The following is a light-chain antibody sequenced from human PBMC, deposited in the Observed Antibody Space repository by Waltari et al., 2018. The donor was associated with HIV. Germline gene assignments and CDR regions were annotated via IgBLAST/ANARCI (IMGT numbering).Light chain of an antibody. V-gene: IGLV1-47*01. J-gene: IGLJ1*01. Sequence: QSVLSQPPSMSGAPGQRVTLPCSGNTSNIGANYVYWFQHGPDAVPKLFIFSNDRRPSGVPGRVSGSKAGTSAYLAISGLRPEDEADYYCATWDDNLNTYVFGPGTRLSVL. CDR2: SND. CDR1: TSNIGANY. CDR3: ATWDDNLNTYV.